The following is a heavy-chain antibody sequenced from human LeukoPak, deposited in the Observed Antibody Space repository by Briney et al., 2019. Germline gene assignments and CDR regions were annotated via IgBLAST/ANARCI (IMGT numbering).Heavy chain of an antibody. CDR3: ASRAAAAGKED. CDR2: INSDGSST. J-gene: IGHJ4*02. CDR1: GFTFSSYW. V-gene: IGHV3-74*01. Sequence: PGGSLRLSCAASGFTFSSYWMHWVRHAPGKGLVWVSRINSDGSSTSYADSVKGRFTISRDNAKNTLYLQMNSLRAEDTAVYYCASRAAAAGKEDWGQGTLVTVSS. D-gene: IGHD6-13*01.